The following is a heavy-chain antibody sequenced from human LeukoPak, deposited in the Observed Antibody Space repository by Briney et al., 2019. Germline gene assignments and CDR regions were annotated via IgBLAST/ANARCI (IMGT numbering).Heavy chain of an antibody. V-gene: IGHV1-69*04. Sequence: ASVKVSCKASGGTFSSYAISWVRQAPGQGLEWMGRIIPILGIANYAQKFQRRVTITADKSTSTAYMELSSLRSEDTAVYYCARGRMTTVTDYYYYGMDVWGQGTTVTVSS. D-gene: IGHD4-17*01. CDR2: IIPILGIA. CDR3: ARGRMTTVTDYYYYGMDV. J-gene: IGHJ6*02. CDR1: GGTFSSYA.